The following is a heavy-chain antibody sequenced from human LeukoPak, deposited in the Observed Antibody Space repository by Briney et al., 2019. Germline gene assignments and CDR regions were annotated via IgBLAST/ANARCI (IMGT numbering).Heavy chain of an antibody. J-gene: IGHJ3*02. CDR1: GFTFDDYG. CDR2: INWNGGST. CDR3: ARDTQDIVVIPAAISDDAFDI. V-gene: IGHV3-20*04. Sequence: GGSLRLSCAASGFTFDDYGMSWVRQAPGKGLEWVSGINWNGGSTGYADSVKGRFTIFRDNAKNSLYLQMNSLRAEDTALYYCARDTQDIVVIPAAISDDAFDIWGQGTMVTVSS. D-gene: IGHD2-2*02.